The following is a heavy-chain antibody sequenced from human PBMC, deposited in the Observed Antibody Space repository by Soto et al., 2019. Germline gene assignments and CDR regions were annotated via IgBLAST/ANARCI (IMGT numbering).Heavy chain of an antibody. Sequence: QLQLQESGSGLVKPSQTLSLTCAVSGGSISSGGYSWSWIRQPPGKGLEWIGYIYHSGSTYYNPSLKGRVTIAVDGSKNQFPRKLSSVTPADTAGYYCARGVNPPFGTGGGGFDPWGQGTLVTVSS. V-gene: IGHV4-30-2*01. CDR3: ARGVNPPFGTGGGGFDP. CDR2: IYHSGST. J-gene: IGHJ5*02. D-gene: IGHD3-16*01. CDR1: GGSISSGGYS.